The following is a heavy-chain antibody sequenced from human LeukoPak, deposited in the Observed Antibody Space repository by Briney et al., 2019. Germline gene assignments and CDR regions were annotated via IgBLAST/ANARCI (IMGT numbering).Heavy chain of an antibody. J-gene: IGHJ4*02. CDR1: GFTFSSYA. CDR3: ARDIWFGELPRGPFDY. CDR2: ISYDGSNK. Sequence: GGSLRLSCAASGFTFSSYAMHWVRQAPGKGLEWVAVISYDGSNKYYADSVKGRFTISRDNSKNTLYLQMNSLRAEDTAVYYCARDIWFGELPRGPFDYWGQGTLVTVSS. V-gene: IGHV3-30-3*01. D-gene: IGHD3-10*01.